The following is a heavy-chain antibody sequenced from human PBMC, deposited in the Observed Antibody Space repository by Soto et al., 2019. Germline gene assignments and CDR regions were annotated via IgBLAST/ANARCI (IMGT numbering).Heavy chain of an antibody. CDR3: ARDKITGLFDY. V-gene: IGHV4-34*01. Sequence: QVQLQQWGAGLLKPSETLSLTCAVYGGSFSGYYWTWIRQPPGTGLEWIGEINHSGSTNYNPARKSRVTISVDTSKNQFSLKLTSVTAADTDVYYCARDKITGLFDYWGQGTLVTVSS. D-gene: IGHD2-8*02. CDR1: GGSFSGYY. CDR2: INHSGST. J-gene: IGHJ4*02.